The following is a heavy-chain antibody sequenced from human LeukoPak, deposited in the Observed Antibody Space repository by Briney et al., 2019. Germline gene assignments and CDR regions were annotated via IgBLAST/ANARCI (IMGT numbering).Heavy chain of an antibody. V-gene: IGHV4-39*01. CDR2: IYYGGST. J-gene: IGHJ4*02. Sequence: SETLSLTCTVSGGSISSSSYYWGWIRQPPGKGLEWIGSIYYGGSTYYNPSLKIRVTISVDTSKNQFSLRLTSVTAADTAVYYCARRGMATTKGLFDYWGQGTLVTVSS. D-gene: IGHD1-1*01. CDR1: GGSISSSSYY. CDR3: ARRGMATTKGLFDY.